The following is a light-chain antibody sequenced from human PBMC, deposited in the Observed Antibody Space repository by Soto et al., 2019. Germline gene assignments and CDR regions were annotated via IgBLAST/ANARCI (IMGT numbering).Light chain of an antibody. V-gene: IGKV3-11*01. J-gene: IGKJ3*01. Sequence: EIVVTQSPATLSLSPGERATLSCRASQSVSSYLAWYQQKPGQAPRLLIYDASNRATGIPARFSGSGSGTDFTLTISSLEPEDFAVYYCQQRSNWPLGTVGPGTKVDIK. CDR1: QSVSSY. CDR2: DAS. CDR3: QQRSNWPLGT.